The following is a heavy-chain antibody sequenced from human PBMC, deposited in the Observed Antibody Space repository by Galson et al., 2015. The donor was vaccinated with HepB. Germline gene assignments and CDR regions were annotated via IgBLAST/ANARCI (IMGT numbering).Heavy chain of an antibody. CDR1: GYSFTDYN. CDR2: INPSSGDT. V-gene: IGHV1-2*06. D-gene: IGHD2-15*01. CDR3: ARTGISGADVFDI. J-gene: IGHJ3*02. Sequence: SVKVSCKASGYSFTDYNLHWVRQAPGQRLEWMGRINPSSGDTNNPQKFQGRVTMTWDTSTSTAYMELSRLRSDDTAVYYCARTGISGADVFDIWGQGTMVTVSS.